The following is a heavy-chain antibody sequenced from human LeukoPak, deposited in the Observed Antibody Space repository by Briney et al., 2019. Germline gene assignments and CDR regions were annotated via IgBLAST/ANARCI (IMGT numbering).Heavy chain of an antibody. J-gene: IGHJ5*02. CDR1: GGTFSSYA. V-gene: IGHV1-69*05. D-gene: IGHD3-9*01. CDR3: AREEYYDILTGPGWFDP. CDR2: IIPFFGTA. Sequence: GASVKVSCKASGGTFSSYAISWVRQAPGQGLEWMGGIIPFFGTANYAQKFQGRVTITTDESTSTAYMELSSLRSEDTAVYYCAREEYYDILTGPGWFDPWGQGTLVTVSS.